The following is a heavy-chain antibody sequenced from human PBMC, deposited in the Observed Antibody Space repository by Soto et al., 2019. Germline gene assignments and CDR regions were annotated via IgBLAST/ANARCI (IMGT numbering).Heavy chain of an antibody. D-gene: IGHD4-4*01. V-gene: IGHV1-69*12. Sequence: QVQLVQSGAEVKKPGSSVKVSCKASGGTFSSYAISWVLQAPGQGLEWMGGIIPIFGTANYAQKFQGRVTITADESTSTAYMELSSLRSEDTAVYYCAREPLHSNYNYYYGLDVSGQGTTVTVSS. CDR3: AREPLHSNYNYYYGLDV. CDR2: IIPIFGTA. J-gene: IGHJ6*02. CDR1: GGTFSSYA.